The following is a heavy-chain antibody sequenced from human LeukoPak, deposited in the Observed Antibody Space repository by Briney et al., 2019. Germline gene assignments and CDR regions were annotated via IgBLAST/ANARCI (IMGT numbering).Heavy chain of an antibody. Sequence: GGSLRLSCAASGFTFSSYSMNWVRQAPGKGLEWVSYISSSSSTIYYADSVKGRFTISRDNAKNSVFLEMNSLRVEDTALYHCVRKDPLRSKDAFDLWGQGTMVIVSS. CDR3: VRKDPLRSKDAFDL. D-gene: IGHD3-3*01. CDR2: ISSSSSTI. V-gene: IGHV3-48*04. CDR1: GFTFSSYS. J-gene: IGHJ3*01.